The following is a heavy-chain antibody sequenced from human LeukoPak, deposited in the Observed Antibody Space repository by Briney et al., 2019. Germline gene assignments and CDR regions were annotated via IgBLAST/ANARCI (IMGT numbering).Heavy chain of an antibody. Sequence: PSGTLSLTCTVSGGSISSSSYYWGWIRQPPGKGLEWIGSIYYSGSTYYNPSLKSRVTISVDTSKNQFSLKLSSVTAADTAVYYCARVSGYSIDYWGQGTLVTVSS. CDR3: ARVSGYSIDY. CDR2: IYYSGST. V-gene: IGHV4-39*07. D-gene: IGHD4-11*01. CDR1: GGSISSSSYY. J-gene: IGHJ4*02.